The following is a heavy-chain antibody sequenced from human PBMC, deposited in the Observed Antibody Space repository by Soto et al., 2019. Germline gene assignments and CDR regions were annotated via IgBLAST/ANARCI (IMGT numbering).Heavy chain of an antibody. D-gene: IGHD3-22*01. CDR2: ISYDGSNK. Sequence: QVQLVESGGGVVQPGRSLRLSCAASGFTFSSYGMHWVRQAPGKGLEWVAVISYDGSNKYYADSVKGRFTISRDNSKNTLYLQMNSLRAEDTAVYYCAKGYDYYGSSGYSDYWGQGTLVTVSS. CDR3: AKGYDYYGSSGYSDY. V-gene: IGHV3-30*18. J-gene: IGHJ4*02. CDR1: GFTFSSYG.